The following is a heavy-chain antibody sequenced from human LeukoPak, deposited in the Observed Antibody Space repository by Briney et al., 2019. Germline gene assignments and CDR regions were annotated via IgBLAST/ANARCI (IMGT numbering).Heavy chain of an antibody. CDR1: GGTFSSYV. V-gene: IGHV1-18*01. Sequence: GSSVKVSFKASGGTFSSYVISWVRQAPGQGLEWMGWISAYNGNTNYAQKLQGRVTMTTDTSTSTAYMELRSLRSDDTAVYYCARVRWELPPFDYWGQGTLVTVSS. J-gene: IGHJ4*02. CDR3: ARVRWELPPFDY. D-gene: IGHD1-26*01. CDR2: ISAYNGNT.